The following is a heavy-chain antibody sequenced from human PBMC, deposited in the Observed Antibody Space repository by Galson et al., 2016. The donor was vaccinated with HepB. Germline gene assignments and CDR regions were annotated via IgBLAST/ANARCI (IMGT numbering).Heavy chain of an antibody. V-gene: IGHV1-2*06. Sequence: SVKVSCKASGNTFTDYVSWVRQAPGQGLEWMGRINTNSGGTNYALAFHGRITMTRDMATRTLYMESRTLRSDDTAVYYCATQLVPGSASWGQGTLVVVSS. CDR3: ATQLVPGSAS. J-gene: IGHJ5*02. D-gene: IGHD1-1*01. CDR1: GNTFTDY. CDR2: INTNSGGT.